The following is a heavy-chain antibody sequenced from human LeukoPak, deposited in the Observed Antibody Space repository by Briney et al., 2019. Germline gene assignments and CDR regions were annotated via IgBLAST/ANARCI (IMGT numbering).Heavy chain of an antibody. Sequence: ASVKVSCKTSGYTFTSFGISWVRQAPGQGLEWMGWISAYNGDTKSAPKFQGRVTMTTDTPTTTAYLDLRSLRSDDTAVYYCARTCPLLYCSSSFFDPWGRGTLVTVSS. D-gene: IGHD2-2*01. CDR2: ISAYNGDT. CDR3: ARTCPLLYCSSSFFDP. V-gene: IGHV1-18*01. CDR1: GYTFTSFG. J-gene: IGHJ5*02.